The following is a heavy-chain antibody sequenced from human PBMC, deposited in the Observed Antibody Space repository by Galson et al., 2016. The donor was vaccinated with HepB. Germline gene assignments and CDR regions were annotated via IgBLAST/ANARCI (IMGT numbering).Heavy chain of an antibody. CDR2: IYSTGST. Sequence: SETLSLTCTVSGASISGHFWSWIRQPAGKGLDWIGRIYSTGSTNYNPSLKGRVTMSVDTSQNQFSLKLNSVTAADTAMYYCARDLEDCSGGSCSWSFDVWGQGTMVTVS. V-gene: IGHV4-4*07. CDR3: ARDLEDCSGGSCSWSFDV. D-gene: IGHD2-15*01. CDR1: GASISGHF. J-gene: IGHJ3*01.